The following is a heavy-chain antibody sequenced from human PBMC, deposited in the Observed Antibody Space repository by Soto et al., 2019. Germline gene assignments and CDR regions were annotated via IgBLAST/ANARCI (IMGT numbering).Heavy chain of an antibody. CDR2: IIPIFGTA. CDR1: GGTFSSYA. V-gene: IGHV1-69*13. CDR3: ARDRKRLTGTIYCYYGMDV. Sequence: SVKVSCKASGGTFSSYAISWVRQAPGQGLEWMGGIIPIFGTANYAQKFQGRVTITADESTSTAYMELSSLRSEDTAVYYCARDRKRLTGTIYCYYGMDVWGQGTTVTVSS. D-gene: IGHD1-20*01. J-gene: IGHJ6*02.